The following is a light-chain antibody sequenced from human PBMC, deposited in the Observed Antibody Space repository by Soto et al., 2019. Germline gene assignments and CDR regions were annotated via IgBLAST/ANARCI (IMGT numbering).Light chain of an antibody. CDR1: SSNIGAGYD. V-gene: IGLV1-40*01. J-gene: IGLJ1*01. Sequence: QSVLTQPPSVSGAPGLRVTISCTGSSSNIGAGYDVHWYQQLPGTAPKLLIYGNTNRPSGVPDRFSGSEAGTSASLAITGLQAEDAADYSCQSYDSSLSGSKVFGTGTKVTVL. CDR3: QSYDSSLSGSKV. CDR2: GNT.